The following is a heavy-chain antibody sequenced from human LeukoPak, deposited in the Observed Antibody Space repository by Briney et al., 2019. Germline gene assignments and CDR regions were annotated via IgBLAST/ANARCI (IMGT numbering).Heavy chain of an antibody. CDR1: GGSISSSSYY. Sequence: SETLSLTCTVSGGSISSSSYYWSWIRQPPGKGLEWIGEINHSGSTNYNPSLKSRVTISVDTSKNQSSLKLSSVTAADTAVYYCETIAAAGTRAFDIWGQGTMVTVSS. J-gene: IGHJ3*02. V-gene: IGHV4-39*07. D-gene: IGHD6-13*01. CDR2: INHSGST. CDR3: ETIAAAGTRAFDI.